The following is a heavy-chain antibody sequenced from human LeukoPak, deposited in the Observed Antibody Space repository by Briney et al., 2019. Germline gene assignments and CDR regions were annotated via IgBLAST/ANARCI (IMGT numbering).Heavy chain of an antibody. J-gene: IGHJ6*02. CDR2: ISSSSSYI. CDR3: ARAFKYCSGGSCYSSYYYYYGMDV. V-gene: IGHV3-21*01. CDR1: GFTFSSYS. Sequence: GRSLRLSCAASGFTFSSYSMNWVRQAPGKGLEWVSSISSSSSYIYYADSVKGRFTISRDNAKNSLYLQMNSLRAEDTAVYYCARAFKYCSGGSCYSSYYYYYGMDVWGQGTTVTVSS. D-gene: IGHD2-15*01.